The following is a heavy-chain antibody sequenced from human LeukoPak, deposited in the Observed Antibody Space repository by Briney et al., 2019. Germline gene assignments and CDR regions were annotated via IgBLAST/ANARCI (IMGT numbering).Heavy chain of an antibody. CDR2: IKQDGSVK. J-gene: IGHJ3*02. V-gene: IGHV3-7*04. D-gene: IGHD3-3*01. Sequence: GGSLRLSCAASGFTFSSYWMTWVRQAPGKGLEWVANIKQDGSVKQYVGSVEGRFTISRDNAKNSLYLQMNSLRAEDTAVYYCARGRPPSLRFLEWLLWRVAFDIWGQGTMVTVSS. CDR1: GFTFSSYW. CDR3: ARGRPPSLRFLEWLLWRVAFDI.